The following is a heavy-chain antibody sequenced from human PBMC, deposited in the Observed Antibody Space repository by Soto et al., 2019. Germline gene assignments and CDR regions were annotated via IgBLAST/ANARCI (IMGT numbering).Heavy chain of an antibody. D-gene: IGHD3-16*01. CDR2: IYYSGST. V-gene: IGHV4-61*01. J-gene: IGHJ4*02. CDR3: ARRYGGNFDY. CDR1: GDSISGSKSY. Sequence: SETLPLTYIVSGDSISGSKSYWTWIRQPPGKGLEWIGYIYYSGSTNYNPSLKSRVTISVDTSKNQFSLKLSSVTAADTAVYYCARRYGGNFDYWGQGTLVTVSS.